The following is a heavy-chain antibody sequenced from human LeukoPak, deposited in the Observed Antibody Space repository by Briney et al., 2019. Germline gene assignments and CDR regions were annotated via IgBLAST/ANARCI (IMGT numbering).Heavy chain of an antibody. D-gene: IGHD2-8*01. CDR2: ISLSGLT. J-gene: IGHJ4*02. CDR3: SRENGAFSPFGY. Sequence: SSETLSLTCTVSGGSISSDSYYWGWIRQPPGQGLEWIGEISLSGLTNYNPSLKSRVTMALDKSKNHLSLNLTSVTAADTAVYYCSRENGAFSPFGYWGQGTLVTVPS. CDR1: GGSISSDSYY. V-gene: IGHV4-39*07.